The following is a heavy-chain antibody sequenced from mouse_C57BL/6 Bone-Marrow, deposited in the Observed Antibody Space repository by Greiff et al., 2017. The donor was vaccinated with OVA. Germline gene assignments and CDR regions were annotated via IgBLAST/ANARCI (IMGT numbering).Heavy chain of an antibody. D-gene: IGHD2-13*01. CDR2: ISGGGGNT. CDR1: GFTFSSYT. V-gene: IGHV5-9*01. J-gene: IGHJ4*01. Sequence: EVKLVESGGGLVKPGGSLKLSCAASGFTFSSYTMSWVRQTPEKRLEWVATISGGGGNTNYPDSVKGRFTISRDNAKKTLYRQMSRLRSEDTALYYCARERLHYAMDYWGQGTSVTVSS. CDR3: ARERLHYAMDY.